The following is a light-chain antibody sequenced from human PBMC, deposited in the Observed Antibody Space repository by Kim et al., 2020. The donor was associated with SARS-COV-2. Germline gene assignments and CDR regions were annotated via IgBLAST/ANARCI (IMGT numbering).Light chain of an antibody. V-gene: IGKV3-20*01. J-gene: IGKJ1*01. CDR3: QQYGSSPQT. CDR2: GAS. Sequence: SPGERATLSCRASQSVTSSYLAWYQQKPGQAPRLLIYGASSRATGIPDRFSGSGSGTYFTLTISRPEPEDFAVYYCQQYGSSPQTFGQGTKVDIK. CDR1: QSVTSSY.